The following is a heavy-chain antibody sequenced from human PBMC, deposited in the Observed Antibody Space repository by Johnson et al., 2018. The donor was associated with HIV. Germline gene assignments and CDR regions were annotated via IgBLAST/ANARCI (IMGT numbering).Heavy chain of an antibody. V-gene: IGHV3-33*06. Sequence: QMQLVESGGGVVQPGRSLRLSCAASGFTFSSYGMHWVRQAPGKGLEWVAVIWYDGSNKYYADSVKGRFTISRDNSKNTLYLQMNSLKAEDTAVYYCAKDTRSSSGLGAFDIWGQGTMVTVSS. J-gene: IGHJ3*02. D-gene: IGHD6-6*01. CDR2: IWYDGSNK. CDR3: AKDTRSSSGLGAFDI. CDR1: GFTFSSYG.